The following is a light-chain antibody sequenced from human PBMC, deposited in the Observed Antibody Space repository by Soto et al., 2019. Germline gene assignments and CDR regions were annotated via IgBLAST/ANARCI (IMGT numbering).Light chain of an antibody. J-gene: IGKJ1*01. Sequence: IQMTQSHSTLSALVGDTVTITCRASQSIDTWLAWHQQKPGRAPKLLISKASTLESGVPSRFSGSGSGTDFRLTIRNLGPDDFAIHFCQLYNRYSEAVGQGTKVDIK. CDR1: QSIDTW. V-gene: IGKV1-5*03. CDR3: QLYNRYSEA. CDR2: KAS.